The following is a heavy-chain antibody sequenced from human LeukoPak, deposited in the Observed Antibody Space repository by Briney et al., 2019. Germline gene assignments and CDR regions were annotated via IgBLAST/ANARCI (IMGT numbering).Heavy chain of an antibody. J-gene: IGHJ5*02. CDR1: GYSTGSGYY. CDR2: IYTSGST. V-gene: IGHV4-4*07. Sequence: PSETLSLTCTVSGYSTGSGYYWSWIRQPAGKGLEWIGRIYTSGSTNYNPSLKSRVTMSVDTSKNQFSLKLSSVTAADTAVYYCARTEDWFDPWGQGALVTVSS. CDR3: ARTEDWFDP.